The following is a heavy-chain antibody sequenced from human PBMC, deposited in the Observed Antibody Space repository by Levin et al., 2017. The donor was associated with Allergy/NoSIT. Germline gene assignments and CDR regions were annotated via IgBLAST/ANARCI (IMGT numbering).Heavy chain of an antibody. J-gene: IGHJ6*03. Sequence: GGSLRLSCAASGFTFGNAWMTWVRQAPGKGLEWVGRTKGKTDGGTTDYAAPVKGRFTISRDDSKNTLYLQMNSLKTEDTAVYYCTTSLHDLGSSRYYFYFMDVWGEGTTVTVSS. CDR1: GFTFGNAW. CDR2: TKGKTDGGTT. D-gene: IGHD3-10*01. CDR3: TTSLHDLGSSRYYFYFMDV. V-gene: IGHV3-15*01.